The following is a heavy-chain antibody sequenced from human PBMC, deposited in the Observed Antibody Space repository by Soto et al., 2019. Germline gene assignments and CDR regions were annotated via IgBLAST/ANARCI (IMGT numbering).Heavy chain of an antibody. J-gene: IGHJ6*02. CDR1: GGSISYEYYH. CDR2: IHYSGSI. D-gene: IGHD2-21*02. CDR3: AREDDGGDRDYYGLDV. V-gene: IGHV4-30-4*08. Sequence: QVQLQQSGPGLVKPSQTLSLTCNVSGGSISYEYYHWTWIRQSPGKGLEWIGYIHYSGSIIYNPSFKSRVTISVDTSKNQFSLQLSSVTAADTAVYFCAREDDGGDRDYYGLDVWGQGTTVTVSS.